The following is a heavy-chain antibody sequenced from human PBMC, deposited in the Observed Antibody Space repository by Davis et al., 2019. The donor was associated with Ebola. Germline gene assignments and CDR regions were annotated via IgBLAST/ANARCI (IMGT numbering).Heavy chain of an antibody. CDR2: ISSSSSTI. V-gene: IGHV3-48*02. D-gene: IGHD3-3*01. J-gene: IGHJ4*02. CDR3: ARDPQIYYDFWSGYSYFDY. Sequence: GESLKISCAASGFTFSSYSMNWVRQAPGKGLEWVSYISSSSSTIYYADSVKGRFTISRDNAKNSLYLQMNSLRDEDTAVYYCARDPQIYYDFWSGYSYFDYWGQGTLVTVSS. CDR1: GFTFSSYS.